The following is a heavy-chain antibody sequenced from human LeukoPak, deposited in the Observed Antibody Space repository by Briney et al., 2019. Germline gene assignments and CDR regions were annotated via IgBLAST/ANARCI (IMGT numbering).Heavy chain of an antibody. V-gene: IGHV1-69*04. D-gene: IGHD1-14*01. CDR2: IIPILGIA. CDR3: ARESHAGAHSDY. CDR1: GGTFISYA. J-gene: IGHJ4*02. Sequence: SVKVSCKASGGTFISYAISWVRQAPGQGLEWMGRIIPILGIANYAQKFQGRVTITADKSTSTAYMELSSLRSEDTAVYYCARESHAGAHSDYWGQGTLVTVSS.